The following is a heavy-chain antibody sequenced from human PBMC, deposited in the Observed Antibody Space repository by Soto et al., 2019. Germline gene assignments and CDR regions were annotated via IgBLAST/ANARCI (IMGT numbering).Heavy chain of an antibody. CDR2: MNPNSGNT. CDR1: GYTFTSYD. Sequence: QVQLVQSGAEVKKPGASVKVSCKASGYTFTSYDINWVRQATGQGLEWMGWMNPNSGNTGYAQKCQGRVTMTRNTSISTAYMELSSLRSEDTAVYYCARWRWLQLRYGMDVWGQGTTVTVSS. D-gene: IGHD5-12*01. J-gene: IGHJ6*02. V-gene: IGHV1-8*01. CDR3: ARWRWLQLRYGMDV.